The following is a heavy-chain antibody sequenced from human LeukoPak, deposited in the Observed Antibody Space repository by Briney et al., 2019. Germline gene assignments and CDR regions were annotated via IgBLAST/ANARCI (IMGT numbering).Heavy chain of an antibody. Sequence: ASVKVSCKASGYTFNNYGISWVRQAPGQGLEWMGWINPNSGGTNYAQKFQGRVTMTRDTSISTAYMELSRLRSDDTAVYYCARDYRIAVAGTGYWGQGTLVTVSS. V-gene: IGHV1-2*02. CDR1: GYTFNNYG. J-gene: IGHJ4*02. CDR3: ARDYRIAVAGTGY. D-gene: IGHD6-19*01. CDR2: INPNSGGT.